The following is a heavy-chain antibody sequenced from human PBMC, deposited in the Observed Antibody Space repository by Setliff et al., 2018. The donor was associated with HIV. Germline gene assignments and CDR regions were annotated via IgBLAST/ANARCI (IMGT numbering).Heavy chain of an antibody. D-gene: IGHD1-26*01. Sequence: GGSLRLSCAASGFTFSRYWMHWVRQAPGQGLVWVSGINNDTTTTAYADSVKGRFTISRDNAKNTPYLQMNDLRGEDTAVYYCAILSYSSGWGQGTQVTISS. CDR3: AILSYSSG. CDR1: GFTFSRYW. CDR2: INNDTTTT. J-gene: IGHJ4*02. V-gene: IGHV3-74*01.